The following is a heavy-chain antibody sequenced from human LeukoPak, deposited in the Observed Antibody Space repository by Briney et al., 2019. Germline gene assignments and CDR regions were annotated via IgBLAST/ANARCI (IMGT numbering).Heavy chain of an antibody. Sequence: RASVKVSCKASGYTFTSFGFSWVRQAPGQGLEWMGWINNQDENTNYAQKFQDRFIMTTDTSTNTARMELRSLRPDDTAVYYCTRDGDGRRWSDMMDSWGQGTLVIVSS. D-gene: IGHD2-15*01. CDR2: INNQDENT. J-gene: IGHJ4*02. CDR1: GYTFTSFG. V-gene: IGHV1-18*01. CDR3: TRDGDGRRWSDMMDS.